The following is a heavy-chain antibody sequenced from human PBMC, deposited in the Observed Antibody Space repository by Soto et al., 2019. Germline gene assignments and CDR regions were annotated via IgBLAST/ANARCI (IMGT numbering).Heavy chain of an antibody. CDR3: AKDKKAGATSTYYFDX. CDR1: GFTFSSYA. J-gene: IGHJ4*02. D-gene: IGHD1-26*01. Sequence: GGSLRLSCAASGFTFSSYAMSWVRQAPGKGLEGVSAISCSGGSTYYADSVKVRFTISIDNPKNTLYLQMNSLRAEDTAVYYCAKDKKAGATSTYYFDXWGQGTLVTVSX. CDR2: ISCSGGST. V-gene: IGHV3-23*01.